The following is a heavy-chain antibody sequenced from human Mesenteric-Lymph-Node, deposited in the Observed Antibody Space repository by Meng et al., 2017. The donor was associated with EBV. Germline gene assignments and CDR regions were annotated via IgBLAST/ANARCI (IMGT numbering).Heavy chain of an antibody. CDR3: ARVDIVATVFDY. V-gene: IGHV1-69*01. J-gene: IGHJ4*02. CDR2: IIPIFGTA. D-gene: IGHD5-12*01. Sequence: QVLLVRCGAEVKKPGSAVNVSCKAAGGTFSSYAISWVRQAPGQGLEWMGGIIPIFGTANYAQKFQGRVTITADESTSTAYMELSSLRSEDTAVYYCARVDIVATVFDYWGQGTLVTVSS. CDR1: GGTFSSYA.